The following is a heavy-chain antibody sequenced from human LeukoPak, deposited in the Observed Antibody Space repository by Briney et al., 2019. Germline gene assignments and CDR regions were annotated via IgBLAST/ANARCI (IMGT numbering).Heavy chain of an antibody. CDR2: IIPILGIA. CDR1: GGTFSSYA. J-gene: IGHJ4*02. D-gene: IGHD2-2*01. CDR3: AVWDIVVVPAAQFLDY. Sequence: ASVKVSCKASGGTFSSYAISWVRQAPGQGVGWMGRIIPILGIANYAQKFQGRVTITADKSTSTAYMELSSLRSEDTAVYYCAVWDIVVVPAAQFLDYWGQGTLVTVSS. V-gene: IGHV1-69*04.